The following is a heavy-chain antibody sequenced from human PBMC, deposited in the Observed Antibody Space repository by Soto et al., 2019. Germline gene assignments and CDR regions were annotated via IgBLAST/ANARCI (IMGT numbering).Heavy chain of an antibody. Sequence: EVQLVESGGGLVKPGGSLRLSCAASGFTFSSYSMNWVRQAPGKGLEWVSSISGSSSYIYYADSVKGRFTISRDNAKNSLYLQMNSLRAEDTAVYYCARVEYSSQADDYWGQGTLVTVSS. CDR3: ARVEYSSQADDY. D-gene: IGHD6-6*01. CDR2: ISGSSSYI. J-gene: IGHJ4*02. V-gene: IGHV3-21*01. CDR1: GFTFSSYS.